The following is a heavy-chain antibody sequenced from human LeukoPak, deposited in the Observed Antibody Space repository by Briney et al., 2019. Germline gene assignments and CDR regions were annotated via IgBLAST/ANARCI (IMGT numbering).Heavy chain of an antibody. V-gene: IGHV1-69*13. CDR2: IIPIFGTA. CDR3: AWGGHKMATLRFFY. J-gene: IGHJ4*02. D-gene: IGHD3-3*01. Sequence: SVKVSCKASGGTFSSYAISWVRQAPGQGLKWMGGIIPIFGTANYAQKFQGRVTITADESTSTAYMELSSLRSEDTAVYYCAWGGHKMATLRFFYWGQGTLVTVSS. CDR1: GGTFSSYA.